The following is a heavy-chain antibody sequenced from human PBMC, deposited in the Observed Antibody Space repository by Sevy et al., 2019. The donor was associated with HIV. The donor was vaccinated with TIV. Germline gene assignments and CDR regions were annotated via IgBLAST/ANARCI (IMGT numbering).Heavy chain of an antibody. CDR1: GFTFSSYN. CDR3: ARDGGYSDYGMDV. CDR2: ISSGGHTI. J-gene: IGHJ6*02. Sequence: GESLKISCAASGFTFSSYNMNWVRQAPGKGLECISFISSGGHTIYYADSVKGRFTIPRDSAKNSVYLQMNSLRVEDTAVYYCARDGGYSDYGMDVWGQGTTVTVSS. V-gene: IGHV3-48*01. D-gene: IGHD2-15*01.